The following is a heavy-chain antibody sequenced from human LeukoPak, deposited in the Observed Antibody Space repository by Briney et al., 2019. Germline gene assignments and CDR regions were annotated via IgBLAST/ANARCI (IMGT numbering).Heavy chain of an antibody. CDR3: AKGGFWGDPFLSDAFDI. CDR2: ISYDGSNK. J-gene: IGHJ3*02. Sequence: GGSLRLSCAASGFTFSSYAMHWVRQAPGKGLEWVAVISYDGSNKYYADSVKGRFTISRDNSKNTLYLQMNSLRAEDTAVYYCAKGGFWGDPFLSDAFDIWGQGTMVTVSS. D-gene: IGHD2-21*02. CDR1: GFTFSSYA. V-gene: IGHV3-30*04.